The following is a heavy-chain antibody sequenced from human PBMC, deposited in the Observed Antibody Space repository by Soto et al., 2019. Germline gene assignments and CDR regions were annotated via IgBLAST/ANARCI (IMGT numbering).Heavy chain of an antibody. J-gene: IGHJ6*02. V-gene: IGHV3-13*01. CDR3: ARGGAGWQHHLRQPLYGMDV. CDR2: IGTAGDT. D-gene: IGHD1-1*01. CDR1: GFTFSSYD. Sequence: GGSLRLSCAASGFTFSSYDMHWVRQATGKGLEWVSAIGTAGDTYYPGSVKGRFTISRENAKNSLYLQMNSLRAGDTAVYYCARGGAGWQHHLRQPLYGMDVWGQGTTVTVSS.